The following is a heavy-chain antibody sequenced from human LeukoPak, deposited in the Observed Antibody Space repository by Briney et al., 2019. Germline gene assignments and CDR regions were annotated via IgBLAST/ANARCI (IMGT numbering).Heavy chain of an antibody. Sequence: PGRSLRLSCAAAGFTFSSYAMHWVRHAPGKGLEWVAVISYDGSNKYYAHSVQGRFTISRDTSKNTLYLQMNSLRDEDTAVYYCARDNIVATFDYWGQGTLVTVSS. CDR1: GFTFSSYA. CDR3: ARDNIVATFDY. V-gene: IGHV3-30-3*01. J-gene: IGHJ4*02. CDR2: ISYDGSNK. D-gene: IGHD5-12*01.